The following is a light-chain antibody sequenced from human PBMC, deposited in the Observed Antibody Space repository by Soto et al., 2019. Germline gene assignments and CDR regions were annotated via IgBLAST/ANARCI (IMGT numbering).Light chain of an antibody. CDR3: QHFQRDPFT. J-gene: IGKJ5*01. CDR1: QGVSSA. Sequence: AIQLTQSPSSLSASVGDRVTITCRASQGVSSALAWYQRKPGKPPKVLIYDGSSLQSGVPLRFRGSGSGTEFTLTITGLQPEDFGTYYCQHFQRDPFTYGQGTRLEIK. CDR2: DGS. V-gene: IGKV1-13*02.